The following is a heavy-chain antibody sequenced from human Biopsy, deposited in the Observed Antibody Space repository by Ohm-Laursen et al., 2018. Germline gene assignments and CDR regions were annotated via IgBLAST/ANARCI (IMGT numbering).Heavy chain of an antibody. V-gene: IGHV4-34*01. CDR3: ARDVKRYCSGTSCYSGYFGMDV. Sequence: SETLSLTCAVYNVSFSSFYWSWIRQPPGKGLEWIGEISHTGSTNYNPPLKSRLTISVDTSKNQFSLNLNSVTAADTAVYFCARDVKRYCSGTSCYSGYFGMDVWGQGTTVTVS. D-gene: IGHD2-2*01. CDR2: ISHTGST. CDR1: NVSFSSFY. J-gene: IGHJ6*02.